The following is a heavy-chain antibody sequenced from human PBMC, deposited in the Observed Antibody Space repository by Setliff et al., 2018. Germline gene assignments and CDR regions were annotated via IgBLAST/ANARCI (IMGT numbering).Heavy chain of an antibody. J-gene: IGHJ4*02. CDR1: GGSISTGNYY. V-gene: IGHV4-4*08. Sequence: SETLSLTCTVSGGSISTGNYYWSWLRQHPGKGLEGIGYSSTSGCTNCYPSLESRVTISVDTSKNQVSLKLTSVTVADTAVYYCARDYWGSLDYWGQGILVTVSS. CDR2: SSTSGCT. D-gene: IGHD7-27*01. CDR3: ARDYWGSLDY.